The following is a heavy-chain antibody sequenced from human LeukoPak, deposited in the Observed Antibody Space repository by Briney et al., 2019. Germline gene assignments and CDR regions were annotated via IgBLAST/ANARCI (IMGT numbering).Heavy chain of an antibody. Sequence: SETLSLTCTVSGGSISSYYWSWIRQPPGKGLEWIGYSYYSGSTNYNPSLKSRVTISVDTSKNQFSLKLSSVTAADTAVYYCARESHDNYYYYMDVWGKGTTVTVSS. CDR3: ARESHDNYYYYMDV. V-gene: IGHV4-59*01. CDR2: SYYSGST. D-gene: IGHD1-1*01. CDR1: GGSISSYY. J-gene: IGHJ6*03.